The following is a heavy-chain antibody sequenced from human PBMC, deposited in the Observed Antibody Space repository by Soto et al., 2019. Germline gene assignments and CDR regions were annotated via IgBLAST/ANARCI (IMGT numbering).Heavy chain of an antibody. CDR2: ISPYNRNT. J-gene: IGHJ4*01. CDR3: ARDLDGSGNYSTDY. D-gene: IGHD3-10*01. CDR1: GYPFSSIG. Sequence: ASVKVSWKAAGYPFSSIGMSWVRQAPGQGLEWMGGISPYNRNTSYAHTLQARVTMSTDTSTRTAYMELRRLRSDATAVYFCARDLDGSGNYSTDYW. V-gene: IGHV1-18*01.